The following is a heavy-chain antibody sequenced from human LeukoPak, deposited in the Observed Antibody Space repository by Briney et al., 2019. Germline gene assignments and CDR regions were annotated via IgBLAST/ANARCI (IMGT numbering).Heavy chain of an antibody. CDR3: ARWTGSSGSVDY. CDR1: GGSISSYY. V-gene: IGHV4-59*01. CDR2: IYYSGST. J-gene: IGHJ4*02. D-gene: IGHD6-19*01. Sequence: SETLSLTCTVSGGSISSYYWSWIRQPPGKGLEWIGYIYYSGSTNHNPSLKSRVTISVDTSKNQFSLKLSSVTAADTAVYYCARWTGSSGSVDYWGQGTLVTVSS.